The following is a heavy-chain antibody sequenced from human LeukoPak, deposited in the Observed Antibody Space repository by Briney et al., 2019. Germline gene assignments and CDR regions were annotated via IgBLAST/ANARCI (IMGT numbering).Heavy chain of an antibody. V-gene: IGHV4-34*01. CDR1: GGSFSGYY. CDR2: INHSGST. Sequence: SETLSLTCAVYGGSFSGYYWSWIRQPPGKGLEWIGEINHSGSTNYDPSLKSRVTISVDTSKNQFSLKLSSVTAADTAVYYCAIGRRGCNGVWGQGTLVTVSS. J-gene: IGHJ4*02. D-gene: IGHD2-8*01. CDR3: AIGRRGCNGV.